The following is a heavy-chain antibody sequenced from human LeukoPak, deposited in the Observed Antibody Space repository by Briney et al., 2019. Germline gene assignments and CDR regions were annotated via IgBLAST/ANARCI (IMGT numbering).Heavy chain of an antibody. Sequence: PGGSLRLSCAASGLTFSRYDMHWVRQAPGKGLEWVAFIRYDGTNKYYADSVRGRFTVSKDNSKNTLYLQMNSLRAEVTAVYYCAKDSTRYYGVLTVNLREKGALDYWGQGTLVTVSS. J-gene: IGHJ4*02. D-gene: IGHD3-9*01. V-gene: IGHV3-30*02. CDR1: GLTFSRYD. CDR2: IRYDGTNK. CDR3: AKDSTRYYGVLTVNLREKGALDY.